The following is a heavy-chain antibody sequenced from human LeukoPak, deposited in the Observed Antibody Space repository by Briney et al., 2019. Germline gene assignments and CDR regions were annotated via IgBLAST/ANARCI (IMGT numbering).Heavy chain of an antibody. J-gene: IGHJ4*02. Sequence: GGSLRLSCAGTGFAFNLFAIDWVRQAPGKGLEWVSGLSRGGSTTNYADSVKGRFTISRDKSQNSVFLQLNSLRPEDTAVYYCARQQRIRHCSEGVCTEGYYFDYWGQGTLVTVSS. CDR1: GFAFNLFA. CDR3: ARQQRIRHCSEGVCTEGYYFDY. V-gene: IGHV3-23*01. D-gene: IGHD2-15*01. CDR2: LSRGGSTT.